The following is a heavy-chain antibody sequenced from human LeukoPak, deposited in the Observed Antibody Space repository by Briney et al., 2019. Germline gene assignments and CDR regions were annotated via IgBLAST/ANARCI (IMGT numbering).Heavy chain of an antibody. D-gene: IGHD1-26*01. Sequence: SETLSLTCAVSGGSISSGGYSWSWIRQPPGKGLEWIGYIYHSGSTNYNPSLKSRVTISVDTSKNQFSLKLSSVTAADTAVYYCAREGLPSNLPPQRALVGATYYYYYYMDVWGKGTTVTVSS. CDR2: IYHSGST. V-gene: IGHV4-30-2*01. CDR1: GGSISSGGYS. J-gene: IGHJ6*03. CDR3: AREGLPSNLPPQRALVGATYYYYYYMDV.